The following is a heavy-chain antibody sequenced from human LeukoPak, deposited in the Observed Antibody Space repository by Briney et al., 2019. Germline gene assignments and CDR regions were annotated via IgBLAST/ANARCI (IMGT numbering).Heavy chain of an antibody. J-gene: IGHJ6*02. D-gene: IGHD2-15*01. CDR3: ARGTVVVVAARTAYYYYGMDV. CDR2: IYYSGST. CDR1: GGSISSYY. V-gene: IGHV4-59*08. Sequence: PSETLSLTCTVTGGSISSYYWSWIRQPPGTGLEWIGYIYYSGSTNYNPSLKSRVTISVDTSKNQFSLKLSSVTAADTAVYYCARGTVVVVAARTAYYYYGMDVWGQGTTVTVS.